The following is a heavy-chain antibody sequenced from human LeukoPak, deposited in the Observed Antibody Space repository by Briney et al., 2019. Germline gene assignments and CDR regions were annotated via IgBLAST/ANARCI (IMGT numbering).Heavy chain of an antibody. CDR1: GFTVSSNY. CDR3: ATDLRFSMVRGVGY. V-gene: IGHV3-66*01. J-gene: IGHJ4*02. D-gene: IGHD3-10*01. CDR2: IYSGGST. Sequence: GGSLRLSCAASGFTVSSNYMSWVRPAPGKGLEWVSVIYSGGSTYYADSVKGRFTISRDNSKNTLYLQMNSLRAEDTAVYYCATDLRFSMVRGVGYWGQGTLVTVSS.